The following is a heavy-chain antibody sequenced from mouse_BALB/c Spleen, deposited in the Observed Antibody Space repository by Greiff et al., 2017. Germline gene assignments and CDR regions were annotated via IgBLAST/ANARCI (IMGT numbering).Heavy chain of an antibody. J-gene: IGHJ2*01. D-gene: IGHD2-14*01. CDR1: GFNIKDTY. CDR2: IDPANGNT. V-gene: IGHV14-3*02. CDR3: APYRYFDY. Sequence: EVQLQQSGAELVKPGASVKLSCTASGFNIKDTYMHWVKQRPEQGLEWIGRIDPANGNTKYDPKFQGKATITADTSSNTAYLQLRSLTSEDTAVYYCAPYRYFDYWGQGTTLTVSS.